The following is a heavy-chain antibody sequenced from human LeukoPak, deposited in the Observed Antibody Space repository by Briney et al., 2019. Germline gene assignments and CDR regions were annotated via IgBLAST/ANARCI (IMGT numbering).Heavy chain of an antibody. J-gene: IGHJ5*02. CDR2: IYYSGTT. D-gene: IGHD6-13*01. V-gene: IGHV4-59*01. Sequence: SETLSLTCTVSGGSIDSNSWTWIRQPQGKGLEWIGYIYYSGTTNYNPSLKSRVTMSVDTSKNQFSLKLSSVTAADTAVYYCARRSSSWKNWFDPWGQGTLVTVSS. CDR1: GGSIDSNS. CDR3: ARRSSSWKNWFDP.